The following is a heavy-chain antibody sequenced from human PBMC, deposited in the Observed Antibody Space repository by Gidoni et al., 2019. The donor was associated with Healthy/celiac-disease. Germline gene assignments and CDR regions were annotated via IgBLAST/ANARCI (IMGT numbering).Heavy chain of an antibody. D-gene: IGHD5-12*01. V-gene: IGHV4-34*01. J-gene: IGHJ4*02. CDR1: SWSFRGYY. Sequence: QVQLQQLGAGLLKPSATLSFTCAVYSWSFRGYYWSWIRQPPGTGLEWIGEIKHSGSTNYNPSVKSRVTISGDTTKNQFSLKLSSVTAADTAVYYCARKRKASYGGHEGYWGQGTLVTVSS. CDR3: ARKRKASYGGHEGY. CDR2: IKHSGST.